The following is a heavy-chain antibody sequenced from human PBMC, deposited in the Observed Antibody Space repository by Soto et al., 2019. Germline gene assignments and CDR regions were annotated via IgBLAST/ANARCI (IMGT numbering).Heavy chain of an antibody. CDR1: VFFISIGNY. D-gene: IGHD2-15*01. CDR3: ARARWYDAFDV. J-gene: IGHJ3*01. Sequence: PSWTLSLSCAFSVFFISIGNYCGWIRKPPGKGLEWIGSIFHGGNTYYNPSLKSRVTISVDMSKNQFSLKLNSVTAADTAVYYCARARWYDAFDVWGQGTVVTVSS. CDR2: IFHGGNT. V-gene: IGHV4-38-2*01.